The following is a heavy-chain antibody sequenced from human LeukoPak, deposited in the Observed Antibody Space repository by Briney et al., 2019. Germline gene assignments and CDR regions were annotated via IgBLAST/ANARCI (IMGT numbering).Heavy chain of an antibody. V-gene: IGHV4-4*07. D-gene: IGHD6-19*01. CDR3: ARTGSGWDTAPRFDH. CDR2: IYATGST. Sequence: SETLSLTCTVSGGSISGYYWSWLRQPAGTGLEWIGRIYATGSTDYNPSLKSRVAMSVDGSKNQASLRLNSVTAADTAVYYCARTGSGWDTAPRFDHWGQGTLVTVSS. CDR1: GGSISGYY. J-gene: IGHJ4*02.